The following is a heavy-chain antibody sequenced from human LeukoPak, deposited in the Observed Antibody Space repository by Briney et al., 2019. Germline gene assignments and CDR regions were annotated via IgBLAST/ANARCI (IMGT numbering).Heavy chain of an antibody. D-gene: IGHD3-10*01. Sequence: GGSLRLSCVASGLTLDRYAMHWVRQGPGKGLEWVAGFSLDTDRIDYADSVRGRFTVSKDDAKKTLYLQMNNLRTEDTALYYCTKDITPGGADVGGQGTTVTVSS. J-gene: IGHJ6*02. V-gene: IGHV3-9*01. CDR1: GLTLDRYA. CDR3: TKDITPGGADV. CDR2: FSLDTDRI.